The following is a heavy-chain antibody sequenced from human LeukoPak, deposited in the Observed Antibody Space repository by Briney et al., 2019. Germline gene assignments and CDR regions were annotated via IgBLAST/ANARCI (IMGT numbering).Heavy chain of an antibody. D-gene: IGHD1-20*01. CDR1: GYTFTNYR. Sequence: PGASVKVSCKASGYTFTNYRISWVRQAPGQGLEWMGWISAYNGNTNYAQKLHGRVTMTRDTSTSTVYMELRSLKSNDTAMYYCARASTHRYNWKLGQLNDAFDIWGQGTMVTVSS. V-gene: IGHV1-18*01. J-gene: IGHJ3*02. CDR3: ARASTHRYNWKLGQLNDAFDI. CDR2: ISAYNGNT.